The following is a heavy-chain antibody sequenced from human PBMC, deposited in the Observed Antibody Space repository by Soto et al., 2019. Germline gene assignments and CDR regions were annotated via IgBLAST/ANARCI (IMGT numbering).Heavy chain of an antibody. J-gene: IGHJ6*02. V-gene: IGHV4-31*03. Sequence: QVQLQESGPGLVKPSQTLSLTCTVSGGSISSGDYYWIWIRQHPGKGLEWIGYIYYSGSTYYNPSLKSRVTRSVDTSRNQFSLKLSSVTAADTAVYYCARAPLISIFFAYGMDVWGQGTTVTVSS. CDR2: IYYSGST. CDR3: ARAPLISIFFAYGMDV. D-gene: IGHD3-3*02. CDR1: GGSISSGDYY.